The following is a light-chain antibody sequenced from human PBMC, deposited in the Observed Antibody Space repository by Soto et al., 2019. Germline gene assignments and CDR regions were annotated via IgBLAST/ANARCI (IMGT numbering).Light chain of an antibody. CDR3: GSYTGNNAWR. J-gene: IGLJ2*01. CDR2: EVI. CDR1: NSDLPNYNS. Sequence: QPVLTQPASVSGSPGQSSTISCTGTNSDLPNYNSVSWYQQHPGKAPKLILFEVINRPSGISNRFSGSKSGTTASLTISGLQTDDEADYYCGSYTGNNAWRFGGGTKLTVL. V-gene: IGLV2-14*01.